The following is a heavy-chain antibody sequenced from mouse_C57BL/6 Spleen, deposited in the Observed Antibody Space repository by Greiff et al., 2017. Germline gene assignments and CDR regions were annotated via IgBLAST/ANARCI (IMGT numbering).Heavy chain of an antibody. CDR1: GFTFSDYY. J-gene: IGHJ4*01. CDR3: ARDRDYGSSYYAMDY. V-gene: IGHV5-16*01. CDR2: INYDGSST. Sequence: EVKLMESEGGLVQPGSSMKLSCTASGFTFSDYYMAWVRQVPEKGLEWVANINYDGSSTYYLDSLKSRFIISRDNAKNILYLQMSSLKSEDTATYYCARDRDYGSSYYAMDYWGQGTSVTVSS. D-gene: IGHD1-1*01.